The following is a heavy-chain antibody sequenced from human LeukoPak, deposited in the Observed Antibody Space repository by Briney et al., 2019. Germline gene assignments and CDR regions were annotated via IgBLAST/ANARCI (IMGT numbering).Heavy chain of an antibody. V-gene: IGHV3-7*01. D-gene: IGHD6-13*01. Sequence: GGSLRLSCTVSGFIFSDFSMSWVRQAPGKGLEWVAKMSEDGNEIFYVDSVKGRFTISRDNTKKSLYLQLNSLRPEDSAVYYCAKDSSLYGTSWWGSYFDYWGQGTLVTVSS. J-gene: IGHJ4*02. CDR3: AKDSSLYGTSWWGSYFDY. CDR1: GFIFSDFS. CDR2: MSEDGNEI.